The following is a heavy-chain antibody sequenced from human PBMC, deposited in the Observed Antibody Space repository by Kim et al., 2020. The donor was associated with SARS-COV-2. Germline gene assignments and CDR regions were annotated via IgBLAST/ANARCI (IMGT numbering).Heavy chain of an antibody. V-gene: IGHV3-21*01. J-gene: IGHJ5*02. CDR1: GFTFSSYS. Sequence: GGSLRLSCAASGFTFSSYSMNWVRQAPGKGLEWVSSISGSSSYIYYADSVKGRFTISRDNAKNSLYLQMNSLRAEDTAVYYCAVNWGPPTAPFDPWGQGTLVTVSS. CDR2: ISGSSSYI. D-gene: IGHD7-27*01. CDR3: AVNWGPPTAPFDP.